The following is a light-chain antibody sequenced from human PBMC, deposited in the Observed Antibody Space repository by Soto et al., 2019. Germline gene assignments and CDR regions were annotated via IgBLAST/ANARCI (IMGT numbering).Light chain of an antibody. CDR2: KAS. CDR1: HSISSY. Sequence: DVQMTQSAATLSVSLGDRVTITWRASHSISSYSTWYQQKPGKAPQLLIYKASSLESGVPSRFSGSGSGTEFTLTISSLQPDDFATYYCQQYNSYWTFGQGTKVDIK. V-gene: IGKV1-5*03. CDR3: QQYNSYWT. J-gene: IGKJ1*01.